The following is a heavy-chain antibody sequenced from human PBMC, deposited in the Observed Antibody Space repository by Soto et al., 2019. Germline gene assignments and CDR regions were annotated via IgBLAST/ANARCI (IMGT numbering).Heavy chain of an antibody. CDR3: AKAPPESYSSGYQPDY. CDR2: ISGSGGST. Sequence: PGGSLRLSCAASGFTFSSYAMSWVRQAPGKGLEWVSAISGSGGSTYYADSVKGRFTISRDNSKNTLYLQMNSLRAEDTAVYYCAKAPPESYSSGYQPDYWGQGTLVTVSS. J-gene: IGHJ4*02. D-gene: IGHD6-19*01. CDR1: GFTFSSYA. V-gene: IGHV3-23*01.